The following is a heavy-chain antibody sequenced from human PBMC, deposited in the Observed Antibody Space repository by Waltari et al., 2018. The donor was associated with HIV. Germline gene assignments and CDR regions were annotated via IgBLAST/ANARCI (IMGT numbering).Heavy chain of an antibody. CDR1: GLTFSNAW. CDR3: TTLVLLGVGMDV. Sequence: EVQLVESGGGLVKPGGSLRLSCGASGLTFSNAWRSWVRQAPGKGLEWVGRIKSKTDGGTTDYAAPVKGRFTISRDDSKNTLYLQMNSLKTEDTAVYYCTTLVLLGVGMDVWGQGTTVTVSS. CDR2: IKSKTDGGTT. J-gene: IGHJ6*02. D-gene: IGHD3-10*01. V-gene: IGHV3-15*01.